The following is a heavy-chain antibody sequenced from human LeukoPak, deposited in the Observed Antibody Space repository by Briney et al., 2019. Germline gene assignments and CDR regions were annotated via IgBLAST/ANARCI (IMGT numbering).Heavy chain of an antibody. V-gene: IGHV4-38-2*02. D-gene: IGHD1-26*01. CDR1: GPSISTNYY. J-gene: IGHJ6*03. CDR3: VTPRSWELSDMAV. CDR2: VYHNGET. Sequence: KPSETLSLTCTVSGPSISTNYYWAWIRQSPGTGLEWIGSVYHNGETYYNPSLKSRVIISVDTSRNDFSLRLTSVTAADTALYYCVTPRSWELSDMAVWGKGTTVIVSS.